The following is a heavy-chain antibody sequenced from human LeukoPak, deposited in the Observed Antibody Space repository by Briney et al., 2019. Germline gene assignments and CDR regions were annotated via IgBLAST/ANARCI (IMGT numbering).Heavy chain of an antibody. CDR1: GFTFSSYS. J-gene: IGHJ6*03. CDR3: ARGGSGDYYYMDV. CDR2: ISSSSSTI. Sequence: GGSLRLSCAACGFTFSSYSMNWVRQAPGKGLEWVSYISSSSSTIYYADSVKGRFTISRDNAKNSLYLQMNSLRAEDTAVYYCARGGSGDYYYMDVWGKGTTVTVSS. D-gene: IGHD3-10*01. V-gene: IGHV3-48*01.